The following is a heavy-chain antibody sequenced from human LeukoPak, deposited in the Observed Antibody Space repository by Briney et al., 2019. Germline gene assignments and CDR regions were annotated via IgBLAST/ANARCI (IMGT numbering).Heavy chain of an antibody. CDR3: AKDRQAVAGTFFDY. CDR2: IRYDGSNK. Sequence: GGSLRLSCAASGFTFSSYGMHWVRQAPGKGLEWVAFIRYDGSNKYYADSVKGRFTISRDNSKNTLYLQMNSLRAEDTAVYYCAKDRQAVAGTFFDYWGQGTLVTVSS. D-gene: IGHD6-19*01. V-gene: IGHV3-30*02. CDR1: GFTFSSYG. J-gene: IGHJ4*02.